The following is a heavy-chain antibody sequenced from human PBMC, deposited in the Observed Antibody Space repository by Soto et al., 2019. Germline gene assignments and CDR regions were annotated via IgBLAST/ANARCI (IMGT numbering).Heavy chain of an antibody. CDR2: IYYSGST. V-gene: IGHV4-61*01. CDR3: ARDLAVMYYGSGSYSYGMDV. Sequence: QVQLQESGPGLVKPSETLSLTCTVSGGSVSRGSYYWSWIRQPPGKGLEWIGYIYYSGSTNYNPSLKSRVTISVDTSKNQFSLKLSSVTAADTAVYYCARDLAVMYYGSGSYSYGMDVWGQGTTVTVSS. CDR1: GGSVSRGSYY. J-gene: IGHJ6*02. D-gene: IGHD3-10*01.